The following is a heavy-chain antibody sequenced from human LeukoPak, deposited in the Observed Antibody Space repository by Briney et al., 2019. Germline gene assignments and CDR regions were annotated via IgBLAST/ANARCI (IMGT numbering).Heavy chain of an antibody. J-gene: IGHJ3*02. CDR1: GFTFSSYS. D-gene: IGHD1-26*01. V-gene: IGHV3-21*01. CDR3: ARDDPTLIVGATRRAFDI. CDR2: ISSSSSYI. Sequence: GGSLRLSCAASGFTFSSYSMNWVRQAPGKGLEWVSSISSSSSYIYYADSVKGRFTISRDNAKNSLYLQMNSLRAEDTAVYYCARDDPTLIVGATRRAFDIWGQGTMVTVSS.